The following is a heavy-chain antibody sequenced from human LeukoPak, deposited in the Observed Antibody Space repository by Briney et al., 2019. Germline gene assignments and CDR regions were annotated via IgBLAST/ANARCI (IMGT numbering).Heavy chain of an antibody. CDR2: IYYSGST. J-gene: IGHJ4*02. Sequence: SETLSLTCTVSGGSISSSSYYWGWIRQPPGKGLEWIGSIYYSGSTYYNPSLKSRVTISVDTSKNQFSLKLSSVTAADTAVYYCARDRYFDWSSNYFDYWGQGTLVTVSS. V-gene: IGHV4-39*07. CDR1: GGSISSSSYY. D-gene: IGHD3-9*01. CDR3: ARDRYFDWSSNYFDY.